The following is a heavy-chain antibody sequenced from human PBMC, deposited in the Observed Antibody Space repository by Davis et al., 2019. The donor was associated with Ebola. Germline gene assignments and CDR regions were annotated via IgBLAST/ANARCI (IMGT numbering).Heavy chain of an antibody. CDR3: ARDRQGPAD. Sequence: ASVKVSCKASGYTFTDYAMYWVRQAPGQRLEWVAWINAGTDNTKYSETFQGRVTLTRDTSANTVYMDLAGLTSQDTAVYYCARDRQGPADWGQGTLVTVSS. V-gene: IGHV1-3*01. CDR1: GYTFTDYA. CDR2: INAGTDNT. J-gene: IGHJ4*02.